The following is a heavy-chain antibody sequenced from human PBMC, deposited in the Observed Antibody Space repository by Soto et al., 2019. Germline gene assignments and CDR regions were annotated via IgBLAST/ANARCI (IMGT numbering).Heavy chain of an antibody. CDR3: ATGYNYPLYGMDV. CDR2: ISDDGRNK. J-gene: IGHJ6*02. CDR1: GFTFSTYS. D-gene: IGHD5-18*01. V-gene: IGHV3-30*03. Sequence: PGGSLRLSCAASGFTFSTYSMSWVRQAPGRGLEWVAVISDDGRNKYYGDSVKGRLIISRDNSKNTLYLQINSLRAEDTAVYYCATGYNYPLYGMDVWGQGTTVTVS.